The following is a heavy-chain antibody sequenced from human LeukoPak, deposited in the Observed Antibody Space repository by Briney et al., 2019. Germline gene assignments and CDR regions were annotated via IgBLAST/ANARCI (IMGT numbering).Heavy chain of an antibody. D-gene: IGHD3-10*01. V-gene: IGHV3-30*03. CDR1: GFTFSSYG. CDR3: ASTGTMVRGVIIISREYYFDY. J-gene: IGHJ4*02. CDR2: ISYDGSNK. Sequence: GGSLRLSCAASGFTFSSYGMHWVRQAPGKGLEWVAVISYDGSNKYYADSVKGRFTISRDNSENTLYLQMNSLRAEDTAAYYCASTGTMVRGVIIISREYYFDYWGQGTLVTVSS.